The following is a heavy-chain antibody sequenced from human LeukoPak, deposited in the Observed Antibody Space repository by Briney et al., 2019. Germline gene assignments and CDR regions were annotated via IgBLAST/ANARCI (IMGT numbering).Heavy chain of an antibody. J-gene: IGHJ6*03. CDR3: AKDTLMVPAASPLGEYYYYYYMDV. Sequence: GGSLRLSCAASGFTFSSYAMSWVRQAPGKGLEWVSTISGSGGSTYYADSVKGRFTISRDNSKNTLYLQMNSLRAEDTAVYYCAKDTLMVPAASPLGEYYYYYYMDVWGKGTTVTISS. V-gene: IGHV3-23*01. D-gene: IGHD2-2*01. CDR2: ISGSGGST. CDR1: GFTFSSYA.